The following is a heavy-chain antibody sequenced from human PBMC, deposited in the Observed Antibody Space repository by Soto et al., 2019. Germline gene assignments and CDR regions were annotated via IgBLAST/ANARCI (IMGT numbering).Heavy chain of an antibody. CDR1: GYTFTSYD. J-gene: IGHJ2*01. CDR2: MNPNSGNT. D-gene: IGHD6-13*01. V-gene: IGHV1-8*01. CDR3: SSRGFRSSWGYWYFDL. Sequence: QVQLVQSGAEVKKPGASVKVSCKASGYTFTSYDINWVRQATGQGLEWLGWMNPNSGNTGYAQKFQGRVTMTSNTSLNTAYMQLSSLRAEDTAVYSFSSRGFRSSWGYWYFDLWGSGNLVTVSS.